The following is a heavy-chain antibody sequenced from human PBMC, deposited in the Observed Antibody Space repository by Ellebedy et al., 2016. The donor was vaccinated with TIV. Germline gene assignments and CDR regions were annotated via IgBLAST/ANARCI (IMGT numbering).Heavy chain of an antibody. Sequence: MPSETLSLTCTVSGGSISSSSYYWGWIRQPPGKGLEWIGTIYYSGSTYYNPSLKSRVTISLDTSKNQFSLKLSSVTAADTAVYYCARRNDYVDYINWFDPWGQGTLVTVSS. CDR2: IYYSGST. J-gene: IGHJ5*02. CDR3: ARRNDYVDYINWFDP. CDR1: GGSISSSSYY. D-gene: IGHD4-17*01. V-gene: IGHV4-39*01.